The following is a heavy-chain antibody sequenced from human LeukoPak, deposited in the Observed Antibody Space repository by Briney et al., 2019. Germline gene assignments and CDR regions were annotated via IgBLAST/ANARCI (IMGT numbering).Heavy chain of an antibody. CDR3: AREKYCTPTDCLHGRFYFDY. CDR2: ISADGSNE. J-gene: IGHJ4*02. CDR1: GFPFSTHT. Sequence: GGSLRLSCATSGFPFSTHTMHWIRQAPGKGLEWVSIISADGSNEHYADSVKGRFTISGDNSRNTLFLQMGSLRPEDTAVYYCAREKYCTPTDCLHGRFYFDYWGQGTLVTVSS. V-gene: IGHV3-30*04. D-gene: IGHD2-8*01.